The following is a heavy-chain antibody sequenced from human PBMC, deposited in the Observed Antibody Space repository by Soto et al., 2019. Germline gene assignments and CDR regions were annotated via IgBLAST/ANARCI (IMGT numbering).Heavy chain of an antibody. CDR2: INPSGGST. CDR1: GYTFTSYY. V-gene: IGHV1-46*01. D-gene: IGHD3-22*01. Sequence: ASVKVSCKASGYTFTSYYMHWVRQAPGQGLEWVGIINPSGGSTSYAQKFQGRVTMTRDTSTSTVYMELSSLRSEDTALYYCSRDISGYYDSSGYWGQGTLVTVSS. J-gene: IGHJ4*02. CDR3: SRDISGYYDSSGY.